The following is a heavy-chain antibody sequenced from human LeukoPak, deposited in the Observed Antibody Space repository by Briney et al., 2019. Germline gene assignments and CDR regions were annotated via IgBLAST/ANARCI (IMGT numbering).Heavy chain of an antibody. CDR2: IWYDGSNK. CDR3: AREECYYFDY. CDR1: GFSFSSYA. J-gene: IGHJ4*02. V-gene: IGHV3-33*01. Sequence: GGSLRLSCAASGFSFSSYAMHWVRQAPGKGLEGVAVIWYDGSNKNYVDSVKGRFTISRDNAKNTLYLQMNSLRVKDMAVYYCAREECYYFDYRGQGTLVTVSS. D-gene: IGHD3-3*01.